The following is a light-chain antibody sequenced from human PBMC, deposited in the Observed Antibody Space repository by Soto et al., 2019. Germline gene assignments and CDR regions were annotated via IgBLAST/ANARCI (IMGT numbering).Light chain of an antibody. J-gene: IGKJ4*01. V-gene: IGKV3-15*01. CDR1: QSVNAN. CDR3: QQYNSWPLT. CDR2: GAS. Sequence: IVMTQSPGTLSVSPGERATLSCRASQSVNANLAWYQQKPGQAPRLLISGASTRVTGIPARFSGSGSGAEYTLTISSLQSEDIAVYYCQQYNSWPLTFGGGTKVEI.